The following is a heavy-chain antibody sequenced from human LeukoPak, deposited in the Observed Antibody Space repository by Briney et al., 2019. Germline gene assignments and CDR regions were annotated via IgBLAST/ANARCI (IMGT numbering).Heavy chain of an antibody. CDR2: INHSGRT. CDR3: ARGYPAASDY. D-gene: IGHD2-15*01. J-gene: IGHJ4*02. Sequence: SSETLSLTCAVYGGSFSGYYWSWIRQPPGKGLEWIGEINHSGRTNYNPFLKRRVTISENTSKNQFTLKLSSVTAADTAVYYCARGYPAASDYWGQGTLVTVSS. V-gene: IGHV4-34*01. CDR1: GGSFSGYY.